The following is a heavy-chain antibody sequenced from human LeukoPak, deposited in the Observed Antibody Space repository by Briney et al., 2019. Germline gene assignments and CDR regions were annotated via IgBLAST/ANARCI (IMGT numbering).Heavy chain of an antibody. D-gene: IGHD3-9*01. CDR1: GGSISNHY. V-gene: IGHV4-59*11. Sequence: SETLSLTCTVSGGSISNHYWSWIRQPPGKGLEWIGYIYNSVTTNYNPSLKSRVTISVDTSKNQFSLKLTSVTAADTAVYYCARQAAFDRSEEQFDYWGQGTLVTVSS. CDR2: IYNSVTT. CDR3: ARQAAFDRSEEQFDY. J-gene: IGHJ4*02.